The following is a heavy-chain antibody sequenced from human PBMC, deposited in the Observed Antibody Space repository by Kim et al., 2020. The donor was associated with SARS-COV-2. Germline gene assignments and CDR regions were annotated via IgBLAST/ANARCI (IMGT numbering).Heavy chain of an antibody. J-gene: IGHJ4*02. CDR3: AITYYYDSSGYLYFDY. Sequence: GESLKISCKGSGYSFTSYWIGWVRQMPGKGLEWMGIIYPGDSDTRYSPSFQGQVTISADKSISTAYLQWSSLKASDTAMYYCAITYYYDSSGYLYFDYWGQGTLVTVSS. CDR2: IYPGDSDT. V-gene: IGHV5-51*01. CDR1: GYSFTSYW. D-gene: IGHD3-22*01.